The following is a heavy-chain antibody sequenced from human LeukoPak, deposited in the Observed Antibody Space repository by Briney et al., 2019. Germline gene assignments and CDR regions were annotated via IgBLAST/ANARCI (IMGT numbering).Heavy chain of an antibody. Sequence: AGGSLRLSCAASGFTFSSYSMNWVRQAPGKGLEWVSSISSSSSYIYYADSVKGRFTISRDNAKNSLYLQMNSLRAEDTAVYYCARGRDYGDYARGDWGQGTLVTVSS. V-gene: IGHV3-21*01. CDR3: ARGRDYGDYARGD. CDR2: ISSSSSYI. CDR1: GFTFSSYS. J-gene: IGHJ4*02. D-gene: IGHD4-17*01.